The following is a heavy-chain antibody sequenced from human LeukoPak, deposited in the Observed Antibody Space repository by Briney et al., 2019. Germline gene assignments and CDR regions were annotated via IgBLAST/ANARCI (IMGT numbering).Heavy chain of an antibody. CDR1: GYSFTTYW. CDR2: IYPGDSDT. J-gene: IGHJ3*02. CDR3: ARLGYYDSSGYYYNDAFDI. V-gene: IGHV5-51*01. D-gene: IGHD3-22*01. Sequence: GESLKISCKGSGYSFTTYWIGWVRQMPGKGLEWMGIIYPGDSDTRYSPSFQGQVTISADKSISTAYLQWSSLKASDTAMYYCARLGYYDSSGYYYNDAFDIWGQGTMVTVSS.